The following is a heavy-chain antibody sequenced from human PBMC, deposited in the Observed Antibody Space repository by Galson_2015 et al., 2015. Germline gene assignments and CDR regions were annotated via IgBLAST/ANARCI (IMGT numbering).Heavy chain of an antibody. J-gene: IGHJ5*02. D-gene: IGHD4-17*01. Sequence: SLRLSCAAPGFTFRTYTMSWVRQVPGKGLEWVSSISASGGGTYYPDSVRGRFTISRDNSKNTLYLQMTSLRAEDTAIYYCAKEKSGDYVKWFDPWGQGTLVTVSS. CDR2: ISASGGGT. CDR3: AKEKSGDYVKWFDP. V-gene: IGHV3-23*01. CDR1: GFTFRTYT.